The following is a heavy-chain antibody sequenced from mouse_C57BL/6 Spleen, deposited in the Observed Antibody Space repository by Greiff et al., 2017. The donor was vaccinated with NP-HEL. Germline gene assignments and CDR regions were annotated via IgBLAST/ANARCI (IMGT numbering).Heavy chain of an antibody. J-gene: IGHJ3*01. CDR2: IDPSDSYT. V-gene: IGHV1-50*01. CDR1: GYTFTSYW. CDR3: ARRAFYGGFAY. D-gene: IGHD1-1*01. Sequence: QVQLQQPGAELVKPGASVKLSCKASGYTFTSYWMQWVKQRPGQGLEWIGEIDPSDSYTNYNQKFKGKATLTVDTSSSTAYMQLSSLTSAASAVYYCARRAFYGGFAYWGQGTLVTVSA.